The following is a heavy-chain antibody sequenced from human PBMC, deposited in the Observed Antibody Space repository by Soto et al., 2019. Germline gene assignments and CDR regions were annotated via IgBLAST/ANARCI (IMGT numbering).Heavy chain of an antibody. CDR3: SRGILV. CDR1: GGSINSGGYC. D-gene: IGHD5-18*01. J-gene: IGHJ4*02. V-gene: IGHV4-31*03. Sequence: QVQLQESGPGLVKPSQTLSLTCTVSGGSINSGGYCWSWIRQHPGKGLDWIGCISYGGSTSYNPSLKSRVTISVDTSKNQFSLKLTSVTAAETAVYYCSRGILVWGQGALITVSS. CDR2: ISYGGST.